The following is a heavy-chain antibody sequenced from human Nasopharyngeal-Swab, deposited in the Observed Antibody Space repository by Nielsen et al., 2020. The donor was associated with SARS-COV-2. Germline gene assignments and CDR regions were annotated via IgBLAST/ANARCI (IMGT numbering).Heavy chain of an antibody. CDR1: GGSISSSSYY. CDR2: IYYSGST. V-gene: IGHV4-39*01. CDR3: ARHPHSSSGWPYYFDY. D-gene: IGHD6-19*01. J-gene: IGHJ4*02. Sequence: SETLSLTCTVSGGSISSSSYYWGWIRQPPGKGLEWIGSIYYSGSTYYNPSLKSRVTISVDTSKNQFSLKLSSVTAADTAVYYCARHPHSSSGWPYYFDYWGQGTLVTVSS.